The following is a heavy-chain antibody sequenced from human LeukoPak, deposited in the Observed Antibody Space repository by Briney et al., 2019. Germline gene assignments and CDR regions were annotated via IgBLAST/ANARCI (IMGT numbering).Heavy chain of an antibody. CDR1: AYTFTDYY. V-gene: IGHV1-2*06. J-gene: IGHJ4*02. D-gene: IGHD2-15*01. CDR3: ARDGYCSGGSCYPWYFDY. Sequence: ASVKVSCKASAYTFTDYYVHWVRQAPGQGLEWMGRINPSSGDTNYAQKLQGRVTMTTDTSTSTAYMELRSLRSDDTAVYYCARDGYCSGGSCYPWYFDYWGQGTLVTVSS. CDR2: INPSSGDT.